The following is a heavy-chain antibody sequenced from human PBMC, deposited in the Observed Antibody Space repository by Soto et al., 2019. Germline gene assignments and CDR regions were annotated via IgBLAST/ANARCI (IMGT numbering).Heavy chain of an antibody. J-gene: IGHJ5*02. D-gene: IGHD6-6*01. CDR2: INPSGGST. CDR1: GYTFTSYY. Sequence: ASVKVSCKASGYTFTSYYMHWVRQAPGQGLEWMGIINPSGGSTSYAQKFQGRVTMTRDTSTSTVYMELSSLRSEDTAVYYCARESANPSLADRPARFDTWGQGTLVTVSS. V-gene: IGHV1-46*01. CDR3: ARESANPSLADRPARFDT.